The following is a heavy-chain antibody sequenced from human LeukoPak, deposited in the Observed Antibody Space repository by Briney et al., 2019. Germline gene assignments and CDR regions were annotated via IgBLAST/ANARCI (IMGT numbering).Heavy chain of an antibody. CDR1: GGSLSNYY. D-gene: IGHD4-17*01. J-gene: IGHJ4*02. CDR2: INQSGIT. CDR3: ARDSSGDYVFTY. V-gene: IGHV4-34*01. Sequence: SETLSLTCTVSGGSLSNYYWSWIRQTPGKGLEWLGQINQSGITNYNPSLKSRVTLSVDTSKNQFSLKLTSVTAADTAVYFCARDSSGDYVFTYWGQGTLVTVSS.